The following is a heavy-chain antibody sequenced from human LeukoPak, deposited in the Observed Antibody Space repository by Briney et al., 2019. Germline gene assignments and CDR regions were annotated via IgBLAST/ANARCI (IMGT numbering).Heavy chain of an antibody. V-gene: IGHV3-30*18. Sequence: GGSLRLSCAASGFTFSKYGIHCVRQAPGKGLEWVAIISTDGNYKCYADSVKGRFTISRDNSKNTLYLEMNSLRAEDTAVYYCAKQGACSNGVCYAHYFDYWGQGTLVTVSS. CDR3: AKQGACSNGVCYAHYFDY. J-gene: IGHJ4*02. CDR1: GFTFSKYG. CDR2: ISTDGNYK. D-gene: IGHD2-8*01.